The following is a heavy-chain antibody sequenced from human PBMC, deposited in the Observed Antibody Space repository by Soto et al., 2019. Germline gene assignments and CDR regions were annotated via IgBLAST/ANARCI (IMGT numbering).Heavy chain of an antibody. Sequence: ASVKVSCKASGYTFNSHAIHWVRQAPGQRPEWLGWINAGNGNTNYAQNLQGRVTMTTDTSTSTAYMELRSLRSDDTAVYYCARDSKEIVATWFDYWGQGIQVTVSS. J-gene: IGHJ4*02. V-gene: IGHV1-18*01. D-gene: IGHD5-12*01. CDR3: ARDSKEIVATWFDY. CDR2: INAGNGNT. CDR1: GYTFNSHA.